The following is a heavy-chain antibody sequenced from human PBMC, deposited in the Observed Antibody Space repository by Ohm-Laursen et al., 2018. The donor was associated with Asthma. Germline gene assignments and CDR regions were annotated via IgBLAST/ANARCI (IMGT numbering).Heavy chain of an antibody. CDR3: ARGVVNWDAAFDV. V-gene: IGHV3-72*01. Sequence: SLRLSCSASGFTFSAHYRDWVRQAPGKTMEWVGRIRSKAQSYTTEYAASVKGRFTISRDDSKNSLYLQMNSLQTEDTALYYCARGVVNWDAAFDVWGQGTMVTVSS. CDR2: IRSKAQSYTT. D-gene: IGHD1-26*01. J-gene: IGHJ3*01. CDR1: GFTFSAHY.